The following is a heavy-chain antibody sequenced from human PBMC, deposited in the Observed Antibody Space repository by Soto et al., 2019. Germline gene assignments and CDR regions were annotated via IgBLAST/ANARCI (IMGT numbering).Heavy chain of an antibody. V-gene: IGHV3-73*01. CDR3: TRWDSTVTILAYYYGMDV. CDR1: GFTFSGSA. J-gene: IGHJ6*02. Sequence: EVQLVESGGGLVQPGGALKLSCAASGFTFSGSAIHWVRQASGKGLEGVGRIRSRADDYATAYAASVKGRFTISRDDSQNTAYLQMNSLKTEDTAVYYCTRWDSTVTILAYYYGMDVWGRGTTVTVSS. D-gene: IGHD4-17*01. CDR2: IRSRADDYAT.